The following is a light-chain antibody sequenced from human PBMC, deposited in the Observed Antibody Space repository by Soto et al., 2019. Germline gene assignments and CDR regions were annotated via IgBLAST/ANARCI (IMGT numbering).Light chain of an antibody. CDR3: QSYDSSLSGSV. CDR2: GNS. V-gene: IGLV1-40*01. J-gene: IGLJ3*02. CDR1: SSNIGAGYD. Sequence: QSALTQPPSVSGAPGQRVTISCTGSSSNIGAGYDVHGYQQLPGTAPKRLIYGNSNRPSGVPDRFSGAKSGTSASLAITGLQAEDEADYYCQSYDSSLSGSVCGGGTKLTVL.